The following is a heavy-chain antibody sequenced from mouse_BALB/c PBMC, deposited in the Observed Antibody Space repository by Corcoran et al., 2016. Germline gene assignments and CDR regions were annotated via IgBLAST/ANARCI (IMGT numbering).Heavy chain of an antibody. CDR3: ARQLGLPLDY. J-gene: IGHJ2*01. CDR2: IDPSDSET. V-gene: IGHV1-69*02. Sequence: QVQLQQPGAELVKPGAPVKLSCKASGYTFTSYWMNWVKQRPGRGLEWIGRIDPSDSETHYNQKFKDKATLTVDKSSSTAYIQLSSLTSEDFAVYSWARQLGLPLDYWGQGTTLTVSS. CDR1: GYTFTSYW. D-gene: IGHD3-2*01.